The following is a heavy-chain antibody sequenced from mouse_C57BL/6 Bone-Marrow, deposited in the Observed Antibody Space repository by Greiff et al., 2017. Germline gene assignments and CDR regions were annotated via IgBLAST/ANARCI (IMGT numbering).Heavy chain of an antibody. V-gene: IGHV1-59*01. D-gene: IGHD2-4*01. CDR3: ARTFCYDSDGGYFGV. Sequence: QVQLQQPGAELVRPGTSVKLSCKASGYTFTSYWMHWVKQRPGQGLEWIGVIGPSDSYTNYNQKFKGRATMTVDTSSSTAYMQLSSLTSEDSAFYYCARTFCYDSDGGYFGVWGTAATVPVS. J-gene: IGHJ1*03. CDR1: GYTFTSYW. CDR2: IGPSDSYT.